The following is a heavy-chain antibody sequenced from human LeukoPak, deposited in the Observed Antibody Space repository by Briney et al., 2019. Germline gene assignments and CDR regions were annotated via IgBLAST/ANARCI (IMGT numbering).Heavy chain of an antibody. J-gene: IGHJ4*02. Sequence: SETLSLTCTVSGGSISSYYWSWIRQPAGKGLEWIGRIYPSGSTNYNPSLKSRVTMSIDTSKNQFSLELSSVAAADTAVYYCARDQSLPVTGASNFDYWGQGTLVTVSS. CDR2: IYPSGST. D-gene: IGHD6-19*01. CDR3: ARDQSLPVTGASNFDY. V-gene: IGHV4-4*07. CDR1: GGSISSYY.